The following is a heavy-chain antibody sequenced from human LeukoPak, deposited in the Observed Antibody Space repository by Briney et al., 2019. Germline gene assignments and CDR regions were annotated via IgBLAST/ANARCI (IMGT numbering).Heavy chain of an antibody. J-gene: IGHJ4*02. Sequence: SGPTLVKPTQTLTLTCTFSGFSFSTSGVGVGWIRQPPGKALEWLALIYWDDDKRYSPSLKSRLTITKDTSKNQVVLTMTNMDPVDTATYYCAPMRDIVVVLAAYLDYWGQGTLVTVSS. CDR2: IYWDDDK. V-gene: IGHV2-5*02. CDR1: GFSFSTSGVG. CDR3: APMRDIVVVLAAYLDY. D-gene: IGHD2-2*01.